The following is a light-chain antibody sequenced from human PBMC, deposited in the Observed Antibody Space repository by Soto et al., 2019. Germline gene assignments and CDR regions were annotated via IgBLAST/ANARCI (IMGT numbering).Light chain of an antibody. CDR1: HSLLYSFNNKNY. CDR3: QQYYETPWT. Sequence: DILMAPSPDCRPVSLCERATINCKSSHSLLYSFNNKNYLAWYQQKPGQPPKLLIHWASNREFGVPDRISGSGSGTDFTLTICSLQTEDVAVYYCQQYYETPWTFGQRTKVDI. V-gene: IGKV4-1*01. CDR2: WAS. J-gene: IGKJ1*01.